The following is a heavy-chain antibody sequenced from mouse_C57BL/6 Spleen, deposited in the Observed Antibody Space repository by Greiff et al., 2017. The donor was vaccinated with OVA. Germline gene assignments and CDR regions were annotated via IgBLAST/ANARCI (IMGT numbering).Heavy chain of an antibody. CDR2: ISDGGSYT. J-gene: IGHJ1*03. Sequence: EVQVVESGGGLVKPGGSLKLSCAASGFTFSSYAMSWVRQTPEKRLEWVATISDGGSYTYYPDNVKGRFTISRDNAKNNLYLQMSHLKSEDTAMYYCARDDDYDRRWYFDVWGTGTTVTVSS. CDR3: ARDDDYDRRWYFDV. V-gene: IGHV5-4*01. D-gene: IGHD2-4*01. CDR1: GFTFSSYA.